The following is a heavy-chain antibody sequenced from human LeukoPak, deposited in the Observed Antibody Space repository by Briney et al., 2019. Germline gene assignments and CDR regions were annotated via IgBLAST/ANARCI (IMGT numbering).Heavy chain of an antibody. V-gene: IGHV4-39*07. J-gene: IGHJ1*01. CDR2: IHHSDGT. D-gene: IGHD3-22*01. CDR1: GASISSQNYY. CDR3: VETPNYYYDSSGYLR. Sequence: PSETLSLTCTVSGASISSQNYYWGWVRQPRGKGLEWIGSIHHSDGTYHNPSLKSRVTISVDTSKNQFSLKLISVTAADTAVYYCVETPNYYYDSSGYLRWGQGTLVTVSS.